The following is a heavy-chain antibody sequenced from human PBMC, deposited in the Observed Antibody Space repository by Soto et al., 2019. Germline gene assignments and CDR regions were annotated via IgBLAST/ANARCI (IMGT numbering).Heavy chain of an antibody. CDR3: ASVPGP. CDR2: INHSGST. V-gene: IGHV4-34*01. Sequence: SETLSLTCAVYGGSFSDYSWTWIRQPPGKGLEWIEEINHSGSTYYNPSLKSRVTISVDTSKNQFSLKLTSVTAADTAVYYCASVPGPWGQGPLVPVST. CDR1: GGSFSDYS. J-gene: IGHJ5*02. D-gene: IGHD3-10*02.